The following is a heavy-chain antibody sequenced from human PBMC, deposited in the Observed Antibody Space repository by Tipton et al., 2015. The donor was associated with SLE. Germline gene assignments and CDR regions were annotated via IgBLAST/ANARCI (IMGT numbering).Heavy chain of an antibody. CDR3: ARRGSSFREGFDN. D-gene: IGHD6-6*01. CDR2: INHSGGT. J-gene: IGHJ4*02. V-gene: IGHV4-34*01. CDR1: GGSFSGFY. Sequence: TLSLTCAVYGGSFSGFYWTWIRQTPGKGLEGIGEINHSGGTNYSPPLKSRVTISVDTSKNQFSLRLNSVTAADTAVYYCARRGSSFREGFDNWGQGTLVTVSS.